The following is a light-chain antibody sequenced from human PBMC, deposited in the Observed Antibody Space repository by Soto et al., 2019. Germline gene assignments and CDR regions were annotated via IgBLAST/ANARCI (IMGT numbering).Light chain of an antibody. V-gene: IGKV1-5*03. J-gene: IGKJ2*01. CDR1: QSISSW. CDR3: QQYNSYPYT. CDR2: RAS. Sequence: IQMTQSPSTLSASVGDRVTITCRASQSISSWLAWYQQKPGKAPKLLIYRASSLESGVPSRLSGSGSGTKFTLTISSLQPDDFATYYCQQYNSYPYTFGQGTK.